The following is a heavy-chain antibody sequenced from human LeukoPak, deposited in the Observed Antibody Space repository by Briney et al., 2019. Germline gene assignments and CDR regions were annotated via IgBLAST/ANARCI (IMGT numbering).Heavy chain of an antibody. D-gene: IGHD3-10*01. CDR2: IYTSGST. CDR1: GGSISSGSYY. J-gene: IGHJ4*02. CDR3: ARDAGGSGNYYSRLDY. Sequence: PSETLSLTCTVSGGSISSGSYYWNWIRQPAGKGLEWIGRIYTSGSTNYNPSLKSRVSMSVDTSKNQFSLKLNSVTAADTAVYYCARDAGGSGNYYSRLDYWGQGTLVTVSS. V-gene: IGHV4-61*02.